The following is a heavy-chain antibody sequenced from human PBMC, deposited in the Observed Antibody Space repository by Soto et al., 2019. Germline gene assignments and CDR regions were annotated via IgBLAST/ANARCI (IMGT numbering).Heavy chain of an antibody. V-gene: IGHV4-30-4*01. Sequence: SETLSLTCTVSGGSIRSGDHYWSWIRQPPGKGLEWIGYIYYSGSTYYNPSLKSRVTISVDTSKNQFSLKLSSVTAADTAVYYCARSHREAYGDYDYGMDVWGQGTTVS. CDR1: GGSIRSGDHY. CDR2: IYYSGST. J-gene: IGHJ6*02. D-gene: IGHD4-17*01. CDR3: ARSHREAYGDYDYGMDV.